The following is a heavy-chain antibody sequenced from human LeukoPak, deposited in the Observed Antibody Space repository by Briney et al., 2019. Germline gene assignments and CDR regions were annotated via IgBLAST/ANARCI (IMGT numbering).Heavy chain of an antibody. J-gene: IGHJ4*02. CDR3: TTHYYGPYY. CDR2: IKSKADGGTA. Sequence: GGSLRLPCAASGFTFSSARMSWVRQAPGKGLEWVGRIKSKADGGTADYAAPVKGRFTISRDDSKDTVYLQMNSLKTEDTAVYYCTTHYYGPYYWGQGTLVTVSS. V-gene: IGHV3-15*01. CDR1: GFTFSSAR. D-gene: IGHD3-10*01.